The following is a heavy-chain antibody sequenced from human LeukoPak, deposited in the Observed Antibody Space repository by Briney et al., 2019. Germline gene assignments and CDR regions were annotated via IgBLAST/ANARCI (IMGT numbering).Heavy chain of an antibody. J-gene: IGHJ3*02. CDR3: AKGEQQLVRDAFDI. D-gene: IGHD6-13*01. V-gene: IGHV3-9*03. CDR2: ISWNSGSI. Sequence: PGGSLSLSCAASGFTFDDYAMHWVRQAPGKGLEWVSGISWNSGSIGYADSVKGRFTISRDNAKNSLYLQMNSLRAEDMALYYCAKGEQQLVRDAFDIWGQGTMVTVSS. CDR1: GFTFDDYA.